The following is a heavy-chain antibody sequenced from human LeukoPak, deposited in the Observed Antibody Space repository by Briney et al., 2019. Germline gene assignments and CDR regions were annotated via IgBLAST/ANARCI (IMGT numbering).Heavy chain of an antibody. D-gene: IGHD1-26*01. V-gene: IGHV1-2*02. CDR2: IYPKTGGT. CDR3: AGPWDQVGFDP. CDR1: GYTFTGYY. Sequence: ASVKVSCKASGYTFTGYYLHWVRQAPGQGLEWMGWIYPKTGGTSYAQKFQGRVTMTRDTSISTAYMELIGLRSDDTAVYYCAGPWDQVGFDPWGQGALVSVSS. J-gene: IGHJ5*02.